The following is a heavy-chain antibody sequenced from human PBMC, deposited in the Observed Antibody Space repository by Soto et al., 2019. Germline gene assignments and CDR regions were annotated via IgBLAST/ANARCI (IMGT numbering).Heavy chain of an antibody. Sequence: QVQLQESGPGLVKPSQTLSLTCTVSGGSISSGGYYWSWIRQHPGKGLEWIGYIYYSGSTYYNPSLKSRVTISVDTSKNQFSLKLSSVTAADTAVYYCATEKMMTTVTTRGYFDYWGQGTLVTVSS. CDR1: GGSISSGGYY. CDR2: IYYSGST. D-gene: IGHD4-4*01. CDR3: ATEKMMTTVTTRGYFDY. V-gene: IGHV4-31*03. J-gene: IGHJ4*02.